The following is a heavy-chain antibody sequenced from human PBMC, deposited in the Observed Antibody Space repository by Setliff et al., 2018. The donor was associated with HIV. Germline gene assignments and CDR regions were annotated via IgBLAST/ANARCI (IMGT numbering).Heavy chain of an antibody. D-gene: IGHD3-10*01. J-gene: IGHJ4*02. CDR3: ARELYREWDY. CDR1: GFTVSSNY. Sequence: GGSLRLSCAASGFTVSSNYMSWVRQAPGKGLEWVSVIYGGGTTHYADSVKGRFTISRDNSKNTVYLQMNSLRGEDTAVYYCARELYREWDYWGQGPLVTVSS. CDR2: IYGGGTT. V-gene: IGHV3-66*02.